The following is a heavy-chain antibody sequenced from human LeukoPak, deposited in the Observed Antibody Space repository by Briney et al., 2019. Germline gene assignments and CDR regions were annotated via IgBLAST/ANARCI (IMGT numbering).Heavy chain of an antibody. CDR3: AREPLGWFDP. Sequence: SETLSLTCTVSGGSISSGDYYWSWIRQPPGEGLEWIGYIYYSGSTYYNPSLKSRVTISVDTSKNQFSLKLSSVTAADTAVYYCAREPLGWFDPWGQGTLVTVSS. CDR1: GGSISSGDYY. CDR2: IYYSGST. V-gene: IGHV4-30-4*08. J-gene: IGHJ5*02. D-gene: IGHD1-26*01.